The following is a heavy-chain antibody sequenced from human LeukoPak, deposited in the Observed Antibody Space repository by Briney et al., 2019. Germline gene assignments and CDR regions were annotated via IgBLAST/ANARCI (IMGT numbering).Heavy chain of an antibody. V-gene: IGHV1-46*01. J-gene: IGHJ4*02. D-gene: IGHD2-2*02. Sequence: ASVKVSCKASGYTFTSYYMHWVRQAPGQGLEWMGIINPSGGSTSYAQKFQGRVTMTTDTSTSTAYMELRSLRSDDTAVYYCARALYVVVPAAIHDFDYWGQGTLVTVSS. CDR3: ARALYVVVPAAIHDFDY. CDR1: GYTFTSYY. CDR2: INPSGGST.